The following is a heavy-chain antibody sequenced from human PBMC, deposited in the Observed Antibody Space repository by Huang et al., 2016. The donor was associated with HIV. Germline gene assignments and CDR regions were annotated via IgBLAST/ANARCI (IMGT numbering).Heavy chain of an antibody. CDR3: ATGYCSGGSCPLDY. V-gene: IGHV3-30-3*01. Sequence: QVQLVESGGGVVQPGRSLRLSCLASGFTFANYAMNWVRQAPGKGLECVAVISYDDSNTSYADSVKGRFTISRDNFKNTFYLEMNSLRVEDTAVYYCATGYCSGGSCPLDYWGQGTLVTVYS. CDR2: ISYDDSNT. J-gene: IGHJ4*02. CDR1: GFTFANYA. D-gene: IGHD2-15*01.